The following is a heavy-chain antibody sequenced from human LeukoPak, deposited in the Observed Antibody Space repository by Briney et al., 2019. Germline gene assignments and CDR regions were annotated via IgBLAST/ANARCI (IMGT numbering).Heavy chain of an antibody. CDR2: ISGSGGYI. V-gene: IGHV3-21*01. CDR3: ARGRGYSSSSTDMDV. CDR1: GFTFSNYG. Sequence: GGSLRLSCAMSGFTFSNYGMSWVRQAPGKGLEWVASISGSGGYIYYADSVKDRFTISRDNAENSLYLQMDSLRDEDTAVYYCARGRGYSSSSTDMDVWGRGTTVTVSS. D-gene: IGHD6-6*01. J-gene: IGHJ6*02.